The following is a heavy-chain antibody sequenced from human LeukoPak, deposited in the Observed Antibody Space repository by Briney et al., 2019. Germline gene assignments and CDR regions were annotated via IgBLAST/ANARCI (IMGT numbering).Heavy chain of an antibody. CDR1: GFTFNTCE. CDR3: ARSSDVVVAAMRSKDCDY. Sequence: GGSLRLSCAASGFTFNTCEMNWVRQAPGKGLEWISFISGSGRRLAYADSVKGRFTISRDNAKKSLYLQMNSLRGEDTAVYYCARSSDVVVAAMRSKDCDYWGQGTLVTVSS. CDR2: ISGSGRRL. J-gene: IGHJ4*02. V-gene: IGHV3-48*03. D-gene: IGHD2-21*02.